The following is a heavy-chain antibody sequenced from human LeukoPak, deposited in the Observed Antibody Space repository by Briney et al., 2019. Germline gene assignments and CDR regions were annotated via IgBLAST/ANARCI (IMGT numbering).Heavy chain of an antibody. Sequence: SETLSLTCTVSGGSISSGGYYWSWIRQHPGKGLEWIGYIYCSGSTYYNPSLKSRVTISVDTSKNQFSLKLSSVTAADTAVYYCAREPYYDFWSGYHVDGMDVWGQGTTVTVSS. D-gene: IGHD3-3*01. V-gene: IGHV4-31*03. J-gene: IGHJ6*02. CDR2: IYCSGST. CDR1: GGSISSGGYY. CDR3: AREPYYDFWSGYHVDGMDV.